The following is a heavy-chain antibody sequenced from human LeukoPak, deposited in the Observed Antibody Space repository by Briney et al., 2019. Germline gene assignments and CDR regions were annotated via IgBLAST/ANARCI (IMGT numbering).Heavy chain of an antibody. D-gene: IGHD1-26*01. CDR3: ARPWSGSLGPKYFQH. Sequence: SSQTLSLTCTVSGGSISSGSYYWSWIRQPAGKGLEWIGRIYTSGSTNYNPSLKSRVTISVDTSKNQFSLKLSSVTAADTAVYYCARPWSGSLGPKYFQHWGQGTLVTVSS. J-gene: IGHJ1*01. V-gene: IGHV4-61*02. CDR2: IYTSGST. CDR1: GGSISSGSYY.